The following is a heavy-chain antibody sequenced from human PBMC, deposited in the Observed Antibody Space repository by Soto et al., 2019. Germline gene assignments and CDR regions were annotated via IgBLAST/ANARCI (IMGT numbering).Heavy chain of an antibody. CDR1: GGTFSSYA. CDR2: IIPIFGTA. V-gene: IGHV1-69*13. Sequence: SVKVSCKASGGTFSSYAISWVRQAPGQGLEWMGGIIPIFGTANYAQKFQGRVTITADESTSTAYMELSSLRSEDTAVYYCARDKTEVAAAGTHFDYWGQGTLVTVSS. CDR3: ARDKTEVAAAGTHFDY. J-gene: IGHJ4*02. D-gene: IGHD6-13*01.